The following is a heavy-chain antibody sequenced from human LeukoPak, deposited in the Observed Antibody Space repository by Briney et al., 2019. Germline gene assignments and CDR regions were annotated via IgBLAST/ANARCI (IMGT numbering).Heavy chain of an antibody. V-gene: IGHV3-7*03. D-gene: IGHD6-19*01. CDR1: GFTFSSYT. J-gene: IGHJ4*02. CDR3: VKNDGWFHLAQ. CDR2: IKADGSET. Sequence: GGSLRLSCTASGFTFSSYTMSWVRQAPGKGLEWVGHIKADGSETYYLDSLKGRISISRDNTNNALYLQMNSLRVEDTAIYYCVKNDGWFHLAQWGQGTLVTVSS.